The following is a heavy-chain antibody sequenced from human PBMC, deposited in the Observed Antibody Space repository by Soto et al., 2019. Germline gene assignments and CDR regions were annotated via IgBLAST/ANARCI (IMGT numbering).Heavy chain of an antibody. CDR1: GDSISSGYY. J-gene: IGHJ5*02. D-gene: IGHD3-10*01. CDR2: IYHSGTT. CDR3: ARGDGGLWFGELRLCNWFDP. V-gene: IGHV4-38-2*01. Sequence: SETLSLTCAVSGDSISSGYYWAWIRQPPGKGLEWIGSIYHSGTTNYNPSLKSRVTISVDTSKNQFSLKLSSVTAADTAVYYCARGDGGLWFGELRLCNWFDPWGQGTLVTVSS.